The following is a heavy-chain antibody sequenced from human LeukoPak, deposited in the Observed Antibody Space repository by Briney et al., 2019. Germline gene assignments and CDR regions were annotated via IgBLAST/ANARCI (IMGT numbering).Heavy chain of an antibody. V-gene: IGHV4-4*07. CDR1: GGSISSYY. Sequence: PSETLSLTCTVSGGSISSYYWSWIRQPAGKGLEWIGRIYTSGSTNYNPSLKSRVTMSVDTSKNQFSLKLSSVTAADTAVYYCARDYLMVPAAMSRDYYYYGMDVWGQGTTVTVSS. J-gene: IGHJ6*02. D-gene: IGHD2-2*01. CDR3: ARDYLMVPAAMSRDYYYYGMDV. CDR2: IYTSGST.